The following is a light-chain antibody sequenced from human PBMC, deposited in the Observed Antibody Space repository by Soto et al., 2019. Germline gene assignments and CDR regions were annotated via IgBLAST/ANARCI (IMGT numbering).Light chain of an antibody. CDR3: QQYDKWPWT. CDR1: QTINTN. Sequence: DIVMTQSPATLSMSPGERETLSCRASQTINTNLAWNQQTPGQAPRLLIYGASTRATGIPDRFSGSGSGTEFTLTSSSLQSEDVAVDYCQQYDKWPWTFGQGTKVEIK. V-gene: IGKV3-15*01. CDR2: GAS. J-gene: IGKJ1*01.